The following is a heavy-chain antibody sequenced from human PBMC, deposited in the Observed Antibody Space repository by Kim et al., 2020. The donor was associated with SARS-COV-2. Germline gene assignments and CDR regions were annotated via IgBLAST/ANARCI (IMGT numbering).Heavy chain of an antibody. J-gene: IGHJ4*02. Sequence: ADSVKGRFTISRDNAKNSLYLQMNSLRAEDTAVYYCARGYYGSGRAFDYWGQGTLVTVSS. D-gene: IGHD3-10*01. CDR3: ARGYYGSGRAFDY. V-gene: IGHV3-21*01.